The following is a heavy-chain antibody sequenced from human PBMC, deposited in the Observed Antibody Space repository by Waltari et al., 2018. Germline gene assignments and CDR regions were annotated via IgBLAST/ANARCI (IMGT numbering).Heavy chain of an antibody. CDR2: IYYSGST. V-gene: IGHV4-39*07. Sequence: QLQLQESGPGLVKPSETLSLTCTVSGGSISSSSYYWGWLRQPPGKGLEWIGSIYYSGSTYYNPSLKSRVTISVDTSKNQFSLKLSSVTAADTAVYYCARRRSIAARPYFDYWGQGTLVTVSS. D-gene: IGHD6-6*01. CDR1: GGSISSSSYY. J-gene: IGHJ4*02. CDR3: ARRRSIAARPYFDY.